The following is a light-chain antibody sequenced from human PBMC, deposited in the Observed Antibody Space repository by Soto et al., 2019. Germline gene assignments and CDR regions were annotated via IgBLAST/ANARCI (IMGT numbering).Light chain of an antibody. CDR1: SSDVGGYKY. CDR2: EVS. Sequence: QSVLTQPASVSGSPGQSITISCTGTSSDVGGYKYVSWYQQHPGKAPKLMIFEVSYWPSGVSNRFSGSKSGNTASLTISGLQAEDEADYYCSSYTISNTYVVFGGGTKLTVL. CDR3: SSYTISNTYVV. J-gene: IGLJ2*01. V-gene: IGLV2-14*01.